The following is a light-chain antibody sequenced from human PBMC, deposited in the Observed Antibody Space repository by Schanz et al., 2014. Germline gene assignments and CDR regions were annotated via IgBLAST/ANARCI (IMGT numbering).Light chain of an antibody. CDR2: GAS. V-gene: IGKV3-20*01. CDR1: QSVSSSY. CDR3: QQYDNWPLT. J-gene: IGKJ4*01. Sequence: EIVLTQSPGTLSLSPGERATLSCRASQSVSSSYLAWYQQKPGQAPRLLIYGASSRATGIPDRFSGSGSGTDFTLTMSSLQSEDSAVYYCQQYDNWPLTFGGGTKVEIK.